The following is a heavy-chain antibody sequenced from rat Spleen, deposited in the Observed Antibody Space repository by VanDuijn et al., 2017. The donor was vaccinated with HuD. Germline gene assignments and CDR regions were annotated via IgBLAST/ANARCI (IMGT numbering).Heavy chain of an antibody. CDR1: GFTFSNYY. Sequence: EVQLVESGGGLVQPGRSMKLSCAALGFTFSNYYMAWVRQAPTTGLEWVASITYDGDATYYRDSVKGRFTIFRDNAKLSLYLQMNSLRSEDTATYYCTREATRVYDYWGQGVMVTVSS. D-gene: IGHD1-4*01. CDR3: TREATRVYDY. J-gene: IGHJ2*01. CDR2: ITYDGDAT. V-gene: IGHV5-20*01.